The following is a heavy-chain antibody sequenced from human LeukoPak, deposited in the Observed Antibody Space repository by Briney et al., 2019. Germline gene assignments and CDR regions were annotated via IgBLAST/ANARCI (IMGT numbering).Heavy chain of an antibody. CDR3: ARAPYCSSTSCPPVRGKLDV. CDR2: ISAYNGNT. V-gene: IGHV1-18*01. Sequence: ASVKVSCKASGYTFTSYGISWVRQAPGQGLERMGWISAYNGNTNYAQKLQGRVTMTTDTSTSTAYMELRSLRSDDTAVYYCARAPYCSSTSCPPVRGKLDVWGQGTTVTVSS. CDR1: GYTFTSYG. J-gene: IGHJ6*02. D-gene: IGHD2-2*01.